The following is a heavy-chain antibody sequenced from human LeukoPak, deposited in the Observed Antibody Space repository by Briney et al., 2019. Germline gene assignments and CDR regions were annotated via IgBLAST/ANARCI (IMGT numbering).Heavy chain of an antibody. V-gene: IGHV4-39*01. CDR1: GGSISSTTYY. D-gene: IGHD3-22*01. CDR2: IYYSGST. CDR3: ARHRGDYDSSGYYWFDP. Sequence: GTLSLTCSVSGGSISSTTYYWAWIRQPPGKGLEWIGSIYYSGSTYYDPSLKSRATISVDTSNNQFSLKLRSVTAADTAVHYCARHRGDYDSSGYYWFDPWSQGTLVTVVS. J-gene: IGHJ5*02.